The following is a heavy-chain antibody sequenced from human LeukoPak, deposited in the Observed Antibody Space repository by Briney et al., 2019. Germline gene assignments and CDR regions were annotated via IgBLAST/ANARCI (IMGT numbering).Heavy chain of an antibody. CDR3: TRDSTTFRFGY. J-gene: IGHJ4*02. CDR1: GFTFSSYA. CDR2: ISGSGGST. V-gene: IGHV3-23*01. Sequence: GGSLRLSCAASGFTFSSYAMSWVRQAPGKGLEWVSAISGSGGSTYYADSVKGRFTISRDNSKNTLYLQMNSLRVEDTAVYYCTRDSTTFRFGYWGQGTLVIVSS. D-gene: IGHD1-14*01.